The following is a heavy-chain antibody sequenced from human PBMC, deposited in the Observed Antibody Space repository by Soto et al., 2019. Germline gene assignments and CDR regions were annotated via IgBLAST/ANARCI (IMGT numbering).Heavy chain of an antibody. CDR1: GFTCSNYA. D-gene: IGHD2-2*01. Sequence: EVQLLESGGGLVQPGGSLRLSCAASGFTCSNYAMSWVRQAPGKGLEWVSAISGRGASTYYADSVKGRFTISRDNSKNTLYLQMNSLRAEDTAVYHCAKEYCASTSCNFDHWGQGTLVTVSS. CDR2: ISGRGAST. J-gene: IGHJ4*02. CDR3: AKEYCASTSCNFDH. V-gene: IGHV3-23*01.